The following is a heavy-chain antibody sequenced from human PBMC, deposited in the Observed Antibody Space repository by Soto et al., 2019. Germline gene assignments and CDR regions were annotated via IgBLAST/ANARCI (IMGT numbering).Heavy chain of an antibody. CDR3: ARGLDTAMVRRVFDY. CDR1: GGSFSGYY. J-gene: IGHJ4*02. Sequence: SETLSLTCTVYGGSFSGYYWSWIRQPPGKGLEWIGEINHSGSTNYNPSLKSRVTISVDTSKNQFSLKLSSVTAADTAVYYCARGLDTAMVRRVFDYWGQGTLVTVSS. CDR2: INHSGST. V-gene: IGHV4-34*01. D-gene: IGHD5-18*01.